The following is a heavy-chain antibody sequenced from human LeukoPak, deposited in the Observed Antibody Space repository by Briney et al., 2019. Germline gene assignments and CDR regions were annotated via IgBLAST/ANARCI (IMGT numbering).Heavy chain of an antibody. CDR1: GGTLNNYG. CDR2: IIPIFGPA. D-gene: IGHD3/OR15-3a*01. CDR3: ATDPHSDFWTGYYWDS. J-gene: IGHJ4*02. V-gene: IGHV1-69*06. Sequence: ASVKVSCKASGGTLNNYGISWLRQAPGQGLEWMGRIIPIFGPALYAPQFKGRVTITAGTSTSTAYVEVTSLISEDTAVYFCATDPHSDFWTGYYWDSWGQGTLVTVSS.